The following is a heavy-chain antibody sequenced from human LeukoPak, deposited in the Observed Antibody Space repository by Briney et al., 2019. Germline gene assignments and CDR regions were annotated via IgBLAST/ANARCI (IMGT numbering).Heavy chain of an antibody. CDR3: ARDRAHYYDSSGYAGWFDP. CDR1: GGSISSGDYY. J-gene: IGHJ5*02. Sequence: SETLSLTCTVSGGSISSGDYYWSWIRQPPGKGLEWIGYIYYSGSTYYNPSLKSRVTISVDTSKSQFSLKLSSVTAADTAVYYCARDRAHYYDSSGYAGWFDPWGQGTLVTVSS. V-gene: IGHV4-30-4*01. CDR2: IYYSGST. D-gene: IGHD3-22*01.